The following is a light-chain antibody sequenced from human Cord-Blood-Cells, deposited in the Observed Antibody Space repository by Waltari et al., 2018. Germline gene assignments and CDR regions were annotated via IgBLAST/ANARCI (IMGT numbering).Light chain of an antibody. CDR1: SSDVGGYNS. CDR3: SSYTSSSTRV. Sequence: QSALTQPASVPGSPGQSITISCTGTSSDVGGYNSVSWYQQHPGKAPKLMIYDVSNRPSGVSNRFSGSKSGNTASLTISGLQAEDEADYYCSSYTSSSTRVFGGGTKLTVL. CDR2: DVS. V-gene: IGLV2-14*01. J-gene: IGLJ3*02.